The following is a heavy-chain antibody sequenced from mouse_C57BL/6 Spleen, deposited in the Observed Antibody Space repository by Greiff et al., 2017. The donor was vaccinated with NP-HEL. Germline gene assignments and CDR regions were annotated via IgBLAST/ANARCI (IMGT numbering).Heavy chain of an antibody. Sequence: VQLQQSGPELVKPGASVKISCKASGYAFSSSWMNWVTQRPGKGLEWIGRIYPGDGDTNYNGKFKGKATLTADKSSSTAYMQLSSLTSEDSAVYFCARKGDYYGSSYSFAYWGQGTLVTVSA. CDR1: GYAFSSSW. D-gene: IGHD1-1*01. V-gene: IGHV1-82*01. CDR3: ARKGDYYGSSYSFAY. J-gene: IGHJ3*01. CDR2: IYPGDGDT.